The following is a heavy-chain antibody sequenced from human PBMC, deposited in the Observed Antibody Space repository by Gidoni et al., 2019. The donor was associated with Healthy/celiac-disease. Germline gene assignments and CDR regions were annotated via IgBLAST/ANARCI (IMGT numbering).Heavy chain of an antibody. J-gene: IGHJ4*02. D-gene: IGHD6-13*01. CDR2: ISYDGSNK. CDR3: ARGPPAAAGTID. Sequence: QVQLVESGGGVVQAGRSRRRSCAAPGFTFSSYAMHGVRQAPGKGLEWVAVISYDGSNKYYADSVKGRFTISRDNSKNTLYLQMNSLRAEDTAVYYCARGPPAAAGTIDWGQGTLVTVSS. V-gene: IGHV3-30-3*01. CDR1: GFTFSSYA.